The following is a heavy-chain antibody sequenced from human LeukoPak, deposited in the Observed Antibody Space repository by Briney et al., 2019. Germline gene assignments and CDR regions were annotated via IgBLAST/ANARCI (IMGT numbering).Heavy chain of an antibody. J-gene: IGHJ4*02. CDR2: IRYDGSNK. CDR1: GFTFSSYG. Sequence: GGSLRLSCAASGFTFSSYGMHWVRRAPGKGLEWVAFIRYDGSNKYYADSVKGRFTISRDNSKNTLYLQMNSLRAEDTAVYYCAKEYCSSTSCYAYYFDYWGQGTLVTVSS. D-gene: IGHD2-2*01. CDR3: AKEYCSSTSCYAYYFDY. V-gene: IGHV3-30*02.